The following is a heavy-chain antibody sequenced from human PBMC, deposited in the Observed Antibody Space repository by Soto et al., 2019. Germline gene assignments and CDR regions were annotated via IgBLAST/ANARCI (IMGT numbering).Heavy chain of an antibody. CDR3: ARDLVYYNDISGRPLNAFDV. J-gene: IGHJ3*01. CDR1: GFTFSSYA. D-gene: IGHD3-22*01. V-gene: IGHV3-30*14. Sequence: GGSLRLSCAASGFTFSSYAMHWVRQAPGKGLEWVAVISYDGSNKYYADSVKGRFTISRDNSKNTLYLQMNSLRAEDTAVYYCARDLVYYNDISGRPLNAFDVWGQGTMVTVSS. CDR2: ISYDGSNK.